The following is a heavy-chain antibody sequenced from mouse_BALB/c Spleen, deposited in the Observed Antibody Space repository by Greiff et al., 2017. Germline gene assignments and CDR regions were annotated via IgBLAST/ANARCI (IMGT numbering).Heavy chain of an antibody. CDR2: ILPGSGST. D-gene: IGHD1-1*02. CDR3: ARSGWDYAMDY. J-gene: IGHJ4*01. CDR1: GYTFSSYW. Sequence: QVQLQQSGAELMKPGASVKISCKATGYTFSSYWIEWVKQRPGHGLEWIGEILPGSGSTNYNEKFKGKATFTADTSSNTAYMQLSSLTSEDSAVYYCARSGWDYAMDYWGQGTSVTVSS. V-gene: IGHV1-9*01.